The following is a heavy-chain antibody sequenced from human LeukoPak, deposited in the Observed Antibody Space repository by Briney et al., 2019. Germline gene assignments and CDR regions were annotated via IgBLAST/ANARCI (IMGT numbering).Heavy chain of an antibody. Sequence: SETLSLTCTVSGGSISSYYWSWIRQPPGKGLEWIGYIYYSGSTNYNPSLKSRVTISVDTSKNQFSLKLSSVTAADTAVYYCARSYSSGWRLIAFFDYWGQGTLVTVSS. CDR1: GGSISSYY. CDR2: IYYSGST. D-gene: IGHD6-19*01. V-gene: IGHV4-59*01. CDR3: ARSYSSGWRLIAFFDY. J-gene: IGHJ4*02.